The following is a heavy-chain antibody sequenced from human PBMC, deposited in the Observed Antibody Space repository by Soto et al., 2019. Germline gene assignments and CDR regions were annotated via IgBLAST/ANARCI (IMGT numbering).Heavy chain of an antibody. J-gene: IGHJ4*02. D-gene: IGHD2-15*01. V-gene: IGHV1-8*01. CDR3: YTSQVVGAYYFDY. Sequence: QVQLVQSGAEVKKPGASVKVSCKASGYTFTSYDINWVRQATGQGREWMGWMNPNSGNTGYAQKFQGRVTMTRNTSISTAYMELSSLRSEDTAVYYCYTSQVVGAYYFDYWGQGTLVTFSS. CDR2: MNPNSGNT. CDR1: GYTFTSYD.